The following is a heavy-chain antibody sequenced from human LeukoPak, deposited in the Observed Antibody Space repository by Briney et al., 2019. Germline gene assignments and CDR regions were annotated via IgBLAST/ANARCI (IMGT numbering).Heavy chain of an antibody. V-gene: IGHV4-4*07. CDR2: IHSSGST. Sequence: SETLSLTCTVSGGSVSGYYWSWIRQSAGEGLEWIGRIHSSGSTNYHPSLRSRVTMSVDTSKNQFSLKLSSVTAADTAVYYCARGRIAVAGPYNWFDPWGQGTLVTVSS. J-gene: IGHJ5*02. CDR1: GGSVSGYY. D-gene: IGHD6-19*01. CDR3: ARGRIAVAGPYNWFDP.